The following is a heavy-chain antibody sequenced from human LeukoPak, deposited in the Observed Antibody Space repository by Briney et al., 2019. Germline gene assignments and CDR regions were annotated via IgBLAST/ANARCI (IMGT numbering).Heavy chain of an antibody. CDR3: ARDQGGSSGSIDY. J-gene: IGHJ4*02. CDR2: IYHSGST. D-gene: IGHD6-19*01. CDR1: GGSISSGGYY. V-gene: IGHV4-30-2*01. Sequence: SETLSLTCTVSGGSISSGGYYWSWIRQPPGKGLEWIGYIYHSGSTYYNPSLKSRVTISVDRSKNQFSLKLSSVTAADTAVYYCARDQGGSSGSIDYWGQGTLVTVSS.